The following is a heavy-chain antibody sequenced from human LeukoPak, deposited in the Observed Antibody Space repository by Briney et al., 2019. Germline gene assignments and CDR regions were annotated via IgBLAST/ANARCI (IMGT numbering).Heavy chain of an antibody. D-gene: IGHD6-19*01. CDR1: GFTFSSYA. J-gene: IGHJ4*02. Sequence: PGGSLRLSCAASGFTFSSYAMHWVRQAPGKGLEWVAVISYDGSNKYYADSVKGRFAISRDNSKNTLYLQMSSLRAEDTAVYYCARVFYSSGWYGNFDYWGQGTLVTVSS. CDR3: ARVFYSSGWYGNFDY. CDR2: ISYDGSNK. V-gene: IGHV3-30*09.